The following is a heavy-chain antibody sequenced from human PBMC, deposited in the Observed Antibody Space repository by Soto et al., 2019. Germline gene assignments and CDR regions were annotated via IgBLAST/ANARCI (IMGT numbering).Heavy chain of an antibody. CDR2: INYDGSST. V-gene: IGHV3-74*01. D-gene: IGHD6-13*01. J-gene: IGHJ5*02. CDR1: GFTFSTYW. CDR3: ARHRINRGSWYWVDP. Sequence: EVQLVESGGGLVQPGGSLRLSCAASGFTFSTYWMHWVRQAPGKGLVWVSRINYDGSSTDYADSVKGRFTISRDNAKNTLYLQMNTLTAEDTAVYYCARHRINRGSWYWVDPWGQGTLVTVSS.